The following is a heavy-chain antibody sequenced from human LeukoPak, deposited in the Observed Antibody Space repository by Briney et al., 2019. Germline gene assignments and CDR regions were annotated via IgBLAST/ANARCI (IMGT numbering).Heavy chain of an antibody. CDR3: ATSRRTFWYFDL. CDR2: ISSAGST. Sequence: GGSLRLSCAASEITFSTYVMNWVRQAPGKGLEWVSGISSAGSTYYADSVKGRFTISSDNSKNTLYLQMNGLRAEDTAVYYCATSRRTFWYFDLWGRGTLVAVS. CDR1: EITFSTYV. V-gene: IGHV3-23*01. J-gene: IGHJ2*01.